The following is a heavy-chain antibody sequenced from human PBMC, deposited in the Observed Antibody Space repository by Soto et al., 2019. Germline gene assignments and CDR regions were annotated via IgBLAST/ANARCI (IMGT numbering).Heavy chain of an antibody. CDR2: FDPEDSET. CDR1: GYTPTELS. Sequence: ASVKVSCKVSGYTPTELSMHWVRQAPGKGLEWMGSFDPEDSETIYTQKFQGRVTLTGDTSTDTAYMELTSLRSEDTAVYYCATSLELPLGVDVWGQGTSVTVSS. V-gene: IGHV1-24*01. J-gene: IGHJ6*02. D-gene: IGHD1-7*01. CDR3: ATSLELPLGVDV.